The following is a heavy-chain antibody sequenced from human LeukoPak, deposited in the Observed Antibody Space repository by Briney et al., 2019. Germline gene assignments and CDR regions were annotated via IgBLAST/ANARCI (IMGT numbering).Heavy chain of an antibody. D-gene: IGHD4-17*01. J-gene: IGHJ5*02. V-gene: IGHV4-59*11. CDR3: ARGGTTVTPGLLWFDP. CDR1: GGSISSHY. CDR2: VYYSGST. Sequence: SETLSLTCSVSGGSISSHYWSWIRQPPGKGLEWIGYVYYSGSTKYNPSLKSRVTISVDTSKNQFSLKLSSVTAADTAVYYCARGGTTVTPGLLWFDPWGQGTLVTVSS.